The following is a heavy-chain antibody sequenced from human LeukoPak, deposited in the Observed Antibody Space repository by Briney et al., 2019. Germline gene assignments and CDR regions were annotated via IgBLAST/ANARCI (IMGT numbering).Heavy chain of an antibody. CDR2: FDPEDGET. V-gene: IGHV1-24*01. D-gene: IGHD3-10*01. Sequence: GASVKVSCKVSGYTLTELSMHWVRQAPGKGLEWMGGFDPEDGETIYAQKSQGRVTMTEDTSTDTAYMELSSLRSEDTAVYYCATWGAVRGVIRDAFDIWGQGTMVTVSS. CDR3: ATWGAVRGVIRDAFDI. J-gene: IGHJ3*02. CDR1: GYTLTELS.